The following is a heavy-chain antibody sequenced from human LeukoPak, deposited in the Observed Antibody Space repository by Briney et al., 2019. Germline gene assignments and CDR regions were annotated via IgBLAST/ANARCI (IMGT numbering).Heavy chain of an antibody. V-gene: IGHV3-48*02. CDR2: INSFSSTI. J-gene: IGHJ4*02. CDR3: AREAYCGGDCYRGLGY. Sequence: GGSLRLSCAASGFTFSSYSTNWVRQAPGKGLEWLSYINSFSSTIYYADSVKGRFTISRDNAKNSLYLQMNSLRDEDTAVYYCAREAYCGGDCYRGLGYWGQGTLVTVSS. D-gene: IGHD2-21*02. CDR1: GFTFSSYS.